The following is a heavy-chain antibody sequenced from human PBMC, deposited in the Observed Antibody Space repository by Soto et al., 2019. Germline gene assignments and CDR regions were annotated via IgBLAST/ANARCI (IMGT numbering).Heavy chain of an antibody. CDR1: GYTFTSYD. Sequence: ASVKVSCKASGYTFTSYDIYWVRQATGQGLEWMGWMNPNTGNSGYAQKFQGRVTVTSGTSINTVHMELSSLRSEDTAVYYCARRAETNGWNGFGADKYYFDFWGQGTLVTVSS. CDR3: ARRAETNGWNGFGADKYYFDF. V-gene: IGHV1-8*01. J-gene: IGHJ4*02. CDR2: MNPNTGNS. D-gene: IGHD1-1*01.